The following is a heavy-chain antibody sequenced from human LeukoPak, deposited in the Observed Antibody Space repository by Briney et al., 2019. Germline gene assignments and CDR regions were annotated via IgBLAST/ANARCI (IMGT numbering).Heavy chain of an antibody. CDR2: MNPNSGNT. CDR3: ARGWYYDILTGYDYYYYYMDV. V-gene: IGHV1-8*01. Sequence: ASVKVSCKASGYTFTSYDINWARQATGQGLEWMGWMNPNSGNTGYAQKFQGRVTMTRNTSISTAYMELSSLRSEDTAVYYCARGWYYDILTGYDYYYYYMDVWGKGTTVTVSS. J-gene: IGHJ6*03. CDR1: GYTFTSYD. D-gene: IGHD3-9*01.